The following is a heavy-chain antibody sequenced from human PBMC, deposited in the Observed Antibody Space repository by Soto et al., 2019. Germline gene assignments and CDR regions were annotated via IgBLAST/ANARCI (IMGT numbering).Heavy chain of an antibody. V-gene: IGHV3-23*01. D-gene: IGHD2-15*01. Sequence: GGSLRLSCAPSGYTFTSDSMSWVRQAPGKGLEWVSAISGSGGSTYYADSVKGRFTISRDNSKNTLYLQMNSLRAEDTAVFYCAKAPDSYWGQGTLVTVSS. CDR2: ISGSGGST. CDR3: AKAPDSY. J-gene: IGHJ4*02. CDR1: GYTFTSDS.